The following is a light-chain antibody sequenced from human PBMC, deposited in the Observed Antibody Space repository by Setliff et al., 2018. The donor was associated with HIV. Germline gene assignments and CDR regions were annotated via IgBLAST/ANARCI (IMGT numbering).Light chain of an antibody. CDR1: SSDIGRYNL. CDR3: CSNTGSNTYV. V-gene: IGLV2-23*01. CDR2: QAT. Sequence: SVLTQPASMSGSPGQSITISCTGTSSDIGRYNLVSWYQQYPGKAPKLMIYQATKRPSGVSNRFSGSKSGNTASLTISGLQAEDEADYYCCSNTGSNTYVFGSGTKVTVL. J-gene: IGLJ1*01.